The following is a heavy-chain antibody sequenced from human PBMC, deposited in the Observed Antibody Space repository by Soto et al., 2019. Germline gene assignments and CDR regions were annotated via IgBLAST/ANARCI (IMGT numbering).Heavy chain of an antibody. CDR1: GFTFSSYA. CDR2: ISGSGGST. D-gene: IGHD3-22*01. J-gene: IGHJ4*02. CDR3: AKDQNYYDSSGYYEPFDY. Sequence: PVGSLRLSCAASGFTFSSYAMSWVRQAPGKGLEWVSAISGSGGSTYYADSVKGRFTISRDNSKNTLYLQMNSLRAEDTAVYYCAKDQNYYDSSGYYEPFDYWVQGTLVPVSS. V-gene: IGHV3-23*01.